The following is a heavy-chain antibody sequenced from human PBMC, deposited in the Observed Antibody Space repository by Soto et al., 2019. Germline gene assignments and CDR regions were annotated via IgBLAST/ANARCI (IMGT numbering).Heavy chain of an antibody. Sequence: SETLSLTCTVSGGSISSGDYYWSWIRQPPGKGLEWIGYIYYSGSTYYNPSLKSRVTISVDTSKHQFSLKLSSVTAADTAVYYCASISVRNYYYGMDVWGQGTTVTVSS. CDR3: ASISVRNYYYGMDV. CDR1: GGSISSGDYY. D-gene: IGHD3-10*01. CDR2: IYYSGST. J-gene: IGHJ6*02. V-gene: IGHV4-30-4*01.